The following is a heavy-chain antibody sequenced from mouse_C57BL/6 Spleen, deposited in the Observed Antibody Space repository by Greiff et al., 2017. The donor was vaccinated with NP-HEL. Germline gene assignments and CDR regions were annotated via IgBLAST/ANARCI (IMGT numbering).Heavy chain of an antibody. CDR2: IDPSDSYT. CDR1: GYTFTSYW. Sequence: QVQLQQPGAELVMPGASVKLSCKASGYTFTSYWMHWVQQRPGQGLEWIGEIDPSDSYTNYNQKFKGKSTLTVDKSSSTAYMQLSSLTSEDSAVYYCATYYYGSTSFAYWGQGTLVTVSA. D-gene: IGHD1-1*01. J-gene: IGHJ3*01. CDR3: ATYYYGSTSFAY. V-gene: IGHV1-69*01.